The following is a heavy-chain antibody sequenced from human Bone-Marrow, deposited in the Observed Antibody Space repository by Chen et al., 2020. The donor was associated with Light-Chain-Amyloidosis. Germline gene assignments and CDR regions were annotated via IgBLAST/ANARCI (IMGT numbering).Heavy chain of an antibody. CDR3: AQLYSYGRPFKH. CDR1: GFVFTTYG. V-gene: IGHV3-30*02. CDR2: VRFDGSDK. Sequence: VRLVESGGGVVRPGGSLRLSCTVSGFVFTTYGFQWVRQAPGKGLEWVSFVRFDGSDKYCADSVKGRFTISRDDSKNTLYLQMNSLRPEDTAVYYCAQLYSYGRPFKHWGQGTLVSVSS. J-gene: IGHJ4*02. D-gene: IGHD5-18*01.